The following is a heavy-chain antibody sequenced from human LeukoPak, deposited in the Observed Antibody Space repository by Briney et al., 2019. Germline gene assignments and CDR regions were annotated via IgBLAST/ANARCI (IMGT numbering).Heavy chain of an antibody. CDR2: ISWNSGSI. CDR1: GFTFDDYA. D-gene: IGHD6-19*01. Sequence: PGGSLRLSCAASGFTFDDYAMHWVRQAPGKGLEWVSGISWNSGSIGYADSVKGRFTIPRDNAKNSLYLQMNSLRAEDMALYYCAKGSSGWYYYFDYWGQGTLVTVSS. J-gene: IGHJ4*02. CDR3: AKGSSGWYYYFDY. V-gene: IGHV3-9*03.